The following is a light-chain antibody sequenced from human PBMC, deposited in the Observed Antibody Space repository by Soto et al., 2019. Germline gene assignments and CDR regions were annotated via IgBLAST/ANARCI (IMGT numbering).Light chain of an antibody. CDR2: EDN. Sequence: NFMLTQPDSVSESPGKTVTISCTRSSGSIASNYVQWYQQRPGSAPTTVIDEDNQGPSGVPDRFSGSIDSSSNSASLTISGLKTEDEADGSWQSYDSSNLYVFGTGTKVTVL. J-gene: IGLJ1*01. V-gene: IGLV6-57*03. CDR1: SGSIASNY. CDR3: QSYDSSNLYV.